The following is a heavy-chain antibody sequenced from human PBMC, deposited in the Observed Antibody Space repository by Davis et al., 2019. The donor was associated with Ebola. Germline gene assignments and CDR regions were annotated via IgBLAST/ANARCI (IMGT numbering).Heavy chain of an antibody. Sequence: GESLKISCAASGFTFSSYWMSWVRQDPGKGLEWVANIKQDGSEKYYVDSVKGRFTISRDNAKNSLYLQMNSLRAEDTAVYYCARGGVQGVIIFGYGMDVWGQGTTVTVSS. D-gene: IGHD3-10*01. CDR3: ARGGVQGVIIFGYGMDV. CDR1: GFTFSSYW. CDR2: IKQDGSEK. V-gene: IGHV3-7*01. J-gene: IGHJ6*02.